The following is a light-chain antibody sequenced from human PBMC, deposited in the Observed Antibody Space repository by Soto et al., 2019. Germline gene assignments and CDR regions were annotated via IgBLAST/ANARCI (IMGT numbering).Light chain of an antibody. CDR3: QQSGSSPLT. V-gene: IGKV3-20*01. Sequence: EIVLTQSPGTLSLSPGERATLSCRASQSVSNNYLAWYQQKPGQAPRLLIYGASSRATGIPDRFSGSGSATDFTLTISRREPEDFVVYFCQQSGSSPLTFGGGTKVDIK. CDR1: QSVSNNY. J-gene: IGKJ4*01. CDR2: GAS.